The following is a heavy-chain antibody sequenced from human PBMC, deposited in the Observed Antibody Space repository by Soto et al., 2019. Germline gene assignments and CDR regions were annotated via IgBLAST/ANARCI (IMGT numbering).Heavy chain of an antibody. D-gene: IGHD5-12*01. Sequence: PSETVSLTCTVSGDSINSGDYFWTWIRQPPGKGLEWIGYIYYSGSTSYNPSLKSRITISIDTSKSQFSLNLSSVTAADTAVYYCARATQSWLQFDSWGRGALVTVSS. J-gene: IGHJ4*02. V-gene: IGHV4-30-4*01. CDR3: ARATQSWLQFDS. CDR2: IYYSGST. CDR1: GDSINSGDYF.